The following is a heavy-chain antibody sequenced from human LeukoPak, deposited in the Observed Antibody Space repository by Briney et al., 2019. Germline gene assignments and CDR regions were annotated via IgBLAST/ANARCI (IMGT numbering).Heavy chain of an antibody. J-gene: IGHJ4*02. Sequence: GGCHRLSCAASGSRFSGYEMNWVRQAPGKGLEWISYIGSSGRDIYYADSVRGRFTISRDNARSSLYLQMSSLRAEDTAVYHCVRVNGGLDFWGQAALLSVCS. CDR3: VRVNGGLDF. CDR1: GSRFSGYE. D-gene: IGHD2-8*01. CDR2: IGSSGRDI. V-gene: IGHV3-48*03.